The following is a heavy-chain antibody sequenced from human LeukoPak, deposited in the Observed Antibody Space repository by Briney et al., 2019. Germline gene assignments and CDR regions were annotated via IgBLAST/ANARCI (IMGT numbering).Heavy chain of an antibody. CDR2: INHSGST. Sequence: SGTLSLTCAVYGGSFSGYYWSWIRQPPGKGLEWIGEINHSGSTNYNPSLKSRVTISVDTSKNQFSLKLSSVTAADTAVYYCATERWLRRYYFDYWGQGTLVTVSS. CDR3: ATERWLRRYYFDY. V-gene: IGHV4-34*01. CDR1: GGSFSGYY. J-gene: IGHJ4*02. D-gene: IGHD5-24*01.